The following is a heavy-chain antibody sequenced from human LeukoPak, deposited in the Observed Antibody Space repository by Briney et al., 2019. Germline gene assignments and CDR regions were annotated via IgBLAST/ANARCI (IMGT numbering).Heavy chain of an antibody. Sequence: PGRSLRLSCAASGFTFSTYAMHWVRQAPGKGLEWVAVISYDGSYKYSADSVKGRFTISRDNSKNTLYLQMSSLRAEDTAVYYCAKVVAVAQFDYWGQGTLVTVSS. J-gene: IGHJ4*02. CDR1: GFTFSTYA. D-gene: IGHD6-19*01. CDR3: AKVVAVAQFDY. CDR2: ISYDGSYK. V-gene: IGHV3-30*04.